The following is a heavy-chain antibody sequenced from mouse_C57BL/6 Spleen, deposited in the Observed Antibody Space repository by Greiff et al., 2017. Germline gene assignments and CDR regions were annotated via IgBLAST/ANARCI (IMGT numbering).Heavy chain of an antibody. J-gene: IGHJ4*01. V-gene: IGHV1-9*01. CDR3: ARRLDSNEDYYAMDY. Sequence: QVQLQQSGAELMKPGASVKLSCKATGYTFTGYWIEWVKQRPGHGLEWIGEILPGSGSTNYNEKFKGKATFTADTSSNTAYMQLSSLTTKRSAIYYSARRLDSNEDYYAMDYWGQGTSVTVSS. CDR2: ILPGSGST. D-gene: IGHD2-5*01. CDR1: GYTFTGYW.